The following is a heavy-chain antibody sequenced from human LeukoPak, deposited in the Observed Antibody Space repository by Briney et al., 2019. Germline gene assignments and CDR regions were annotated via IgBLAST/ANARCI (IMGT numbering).Heavy chain of an antibody. V-gene: IGHV1-2*06. CDR3: ARGNSYGFDY. Sequence: ASVKVSCKASGYTFTGYYIHWVRQAPGQGLEWMGRIKPNSGGTNYAQKFQGRVTMTRDTSISTAYMELSSLRSDDTAVYYCARGNSYGFDYWGQGTLVTVSS. J-gene: IGHJ4*02. CDR1: GYTFTGYY. D-gene: IGHD5-18*01. CDR2: IKPNSGGT.